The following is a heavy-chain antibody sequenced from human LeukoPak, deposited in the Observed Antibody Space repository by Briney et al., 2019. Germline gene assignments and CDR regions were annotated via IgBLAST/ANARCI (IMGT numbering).Heavy chain of an antibody. CDR3: ARAGVGAPVDDAFDI. CDR1: GFTFSSYD. V-gene: IGHV3-13*01. CDR2: IGTAGDT. J-gene: IGHJ3*02. Sequence: QPGGSLRLSCAASGFTFSSYDMHWVRQATGKGLEWVSAIGTAGDTYYPGSVKGRFTISRENAKNSLYLQMNSLRAGDTAVYYCARAGVGAPVDDAFDIWGQGTMVTVSS. D-gene: IGHD1-26*01.